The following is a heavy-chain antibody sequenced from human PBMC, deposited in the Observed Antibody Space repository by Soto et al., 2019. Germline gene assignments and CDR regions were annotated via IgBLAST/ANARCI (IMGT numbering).Heavy chain of an antibody. J-gene: IGHJ6*02. V-gene: IGHV1-2*04. CDR1: GYTFTGYY. D-gene: IGHD3-10*01. CDR3: ARSYYDSGLPPPGHYYYGMDV. Sequence: QVQLVQSGAEVKKPGASVKVSCKASGYTFTGYYMHWVRQAPGQGLEWMGWINPNSGGTNYAQKFQGWVTMTRDTSISTAYMELSRLRSDDTAVYYCARSYYDSGLPPPGHYYYGMDVWGQGTTVTVSS. CDR2: INPNSGGT.